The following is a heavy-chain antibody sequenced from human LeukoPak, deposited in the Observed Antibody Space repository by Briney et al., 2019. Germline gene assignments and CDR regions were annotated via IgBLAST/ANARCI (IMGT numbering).Heavy chain of an antibody. V-gene: IGHV4-39*01. CDR3: ASCLAAAAAEYFQH. CDR2: NYHSEST. CDR1: GCSISSSSYY. J-gene: IGHJ1*01. D-gene: IGHD6-25*01. Sequence: SETLSLTCTVSGCSISSSSYYWGWLPQPPGRGLEWIGNNYHSESTFYNPVLKSRITISEDPPKNLFSPKLDPLTAADPAVYYCASCLAAAAAEYFQHWGRGTVHSV.